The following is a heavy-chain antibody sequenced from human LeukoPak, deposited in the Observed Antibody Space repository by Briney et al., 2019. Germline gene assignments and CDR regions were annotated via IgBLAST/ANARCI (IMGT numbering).Heavy chain of an antibody. V-gene: IGHV4-61*02. CDR2: IYTSGST. CDR3: VAYGSGSYYMNWRFDP. D-gene: IGHD3-10*01. CDR1: GGSISSGSYY. Sequence: PSETLSLTCTVSGGSISSGSYYWSWIRQPAGKGLEWIGRIYTSGSTNYNPSLKSRVTISVDKSKNQFSLKLSSVTAADTAVYYCVAYGSGSYYMNWRFDPWGQGTLVTVSS. J-gene: IGHJ5*02.